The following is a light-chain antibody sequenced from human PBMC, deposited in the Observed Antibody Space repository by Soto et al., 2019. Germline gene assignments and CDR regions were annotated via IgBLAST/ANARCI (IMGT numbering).Light chain of an antibody. CDR3: HQHGSSPQT. Sequence: IRHSPATLSLSPEVIAPLSCRASQSITCNLAWYQQSPGHAPRLLIYGASTRATGIPDRFSGGGSGTDFTLTISRLEADDFAVEYCHQHGSSPQTFGQGTKVDIK. J-gene: IGKJ1*01. CDR2: GAS. CDR1: QSITCN. V-gene: IGKV3-20*01.